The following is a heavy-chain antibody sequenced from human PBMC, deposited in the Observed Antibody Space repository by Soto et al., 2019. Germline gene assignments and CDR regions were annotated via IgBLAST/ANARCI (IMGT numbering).Heavy chain of an antibody. CDR2: MNPNSGNT. CDR1: GYTFTSYD. D-gene: IGHD6-13*01. J-gene: IGHJ4*02. V-gene: IGHV1-8*02. Sequence: ASVKVSCKASGYTFTSYDINWVRQATGQGLEWMGWMNPNSGNTGYAQKFQGRVTMTRNTSISTAYMELSSLRSEDTAVYYFARGGVAAAGPSHDYWGQGTLVTVSS. CDR3: ARGGVAAAGPSHDY.